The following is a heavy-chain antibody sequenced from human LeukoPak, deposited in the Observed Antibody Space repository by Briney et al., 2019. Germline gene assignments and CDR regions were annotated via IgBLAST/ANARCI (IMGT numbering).Heavy chain of an antibody. CDR2: IASNGGNI. Sequence: GRSLRPSCEAAGSTFSNYYTSWISQPPGKGTEWVSYIASNGGNIFYADSVEGRLTTSRDNAKNALYLQLDSLRVEDTARYYCARIDYYGSGSGEYWGQGTMVTVSS. D-gene: IGHD3-10*01. CDR3: ARIDYYGSGSGEY. J-gene: IGHJ4*02. V-gene: IGHV3-11*04. CDR1: GSTFSNYY.